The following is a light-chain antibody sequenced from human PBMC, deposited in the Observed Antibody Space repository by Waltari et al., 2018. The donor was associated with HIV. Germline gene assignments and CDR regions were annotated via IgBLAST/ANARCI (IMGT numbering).Light chain of an antibody. CDR1: DSDFGLYNF. CDR3: ASFTGDDILL. CDR2: DVD. Sequence: SAVTQPASVSGLPGQSITISCTGGDSDFGLYNFVSWYQQHPGRVPRLILYDVDSRAPGISDRFSGSRSGPTASLNISRLRAEDEADYYCASFTGDDILLFGGGTKVTVL. J-gene: IGLJ3*02. V-gene: IGLV2-14*03.